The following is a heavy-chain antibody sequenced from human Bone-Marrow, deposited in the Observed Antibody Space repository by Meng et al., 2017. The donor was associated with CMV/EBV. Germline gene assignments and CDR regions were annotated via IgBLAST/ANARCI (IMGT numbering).Heavy chain of an antibody. CDR2: INHSGST. V-gene: IGHV4-34*01. J-gene: IGHJ5*02. CDR1: GGSFSGYY. CDR3: ARGPARPRAGRPGGWFDP. D-gene: IGHD6-6*01. Sequence: GSLRLSCAVYGGSFSGYYWSWIRQPPGKGLEWIGEINHSGSTNYNPSLKSRVTISVDTSKNQFSLKLSSVTAADTAVYYCARGPARPRAGRPGGWFDPWGQGTLVTVS.